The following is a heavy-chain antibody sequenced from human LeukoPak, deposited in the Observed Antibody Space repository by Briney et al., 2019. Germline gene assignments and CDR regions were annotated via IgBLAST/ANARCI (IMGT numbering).Heavy chain of an antibody. J-gene: IGHJ1*01. CDR1: GGSFSGYY. CDR3: ARRGRPPYYYDSSGYSRAEYFQH. V-gene: IGHV4-34*01. CDR2: INHSGST. Sequence: SETLSLTCAVYGGSFSGYYWSWIRQPPGKGLEWIGEINHSGSTNYNPSLKSRVTISVDTSKNQFTLKLSSVTAADTAVYYCARRGRPPYYYDSSGYSRAEYFQHWGQGTLVTVSS. D-gene: IGHD3-22*01.